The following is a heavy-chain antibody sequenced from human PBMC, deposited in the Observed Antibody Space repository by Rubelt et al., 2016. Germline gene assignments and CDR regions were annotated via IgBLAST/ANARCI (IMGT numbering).Heavy chain of an antibody. Sequence: EVQLVQSGAEVKKPGESLRISCKGSGYSFTSYWISWVRQMPGKGLEWMGRVDPSDSYTNYSPSFQGHVSISAYKSISTAFLRWSSLKDSDNAMYYCAKKRWTMIVVGDDAFDIWGQGTMVTVSS. D-gene: IGHD3-22*01. CDR2: VDPSDSYT. CDR1: GYSFTSYW. V-gene: IGHV5-10-1*01. CDR3: AKKRWTMIVVGDDAFDI. J-gene: IGHJ3*02.